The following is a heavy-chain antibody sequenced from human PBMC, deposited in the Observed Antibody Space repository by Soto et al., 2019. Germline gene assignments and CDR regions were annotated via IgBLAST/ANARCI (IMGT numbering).Heavy chain of an antibody. D-gene: IGHD1-26*01. J-gene: IGHJ6*02. CDR3: ATLLWELGYYYYGMDV. CDR2: ISAYNGNT. CDR1: GYTNTIYG. Sequence: VASGKVACKASGYTNTIYGISWVRQNPGQGLEWMGCISAYNGNTNYAQKLQGRVTMTKDTSTDTAYMELSSLRSEDTAVYYCATLLWELGYYYYGMDVWGQGTTVTVSS. V-gene: IGHV1-18*01.